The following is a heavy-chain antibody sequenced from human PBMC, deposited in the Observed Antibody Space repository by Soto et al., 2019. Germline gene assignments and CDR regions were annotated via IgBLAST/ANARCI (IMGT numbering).Heavy chain of an antibody. CDR1: GYTFTGYY. J-gene: IGHJ6*02. Sequence: ASVKVSCKASGYTFTGYYMHWVRQAPGQGLEWMGWINPNSGGTNYAQKFQGWVTMTRDTSISTAYMELSRLRSDDTAVYYCARDGQFYYYYGTDVWGQGTTVTVSS. CDR2: INPNSGGT. V-gene: IGHV1-2*04. CDR3: ARDGQFYYYYGTDV.